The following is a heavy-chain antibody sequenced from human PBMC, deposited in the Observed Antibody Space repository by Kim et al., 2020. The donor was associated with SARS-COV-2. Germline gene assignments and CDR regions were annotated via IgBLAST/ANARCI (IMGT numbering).Heavy chain of an antibody. J-gene: IGHJ6*02. CDR3: ARNGGGLPAARTGYYYGMDV. Sequence: GGSLRLSCAASGFTFSSYAMSWVRQAPGKGLEWVSAISGSGGSTYYADSVKGRFTISNDNSKNTLYLQMNSLRAEDTAVYYGARNGGGLPAARTGYYYGMDVWGQGATVTVSS. V-gene: IGHV3-23*01. CDR1: GFTFSSYA. CDR2: ISGSGGST. D-gene: IGHD2-2*01.